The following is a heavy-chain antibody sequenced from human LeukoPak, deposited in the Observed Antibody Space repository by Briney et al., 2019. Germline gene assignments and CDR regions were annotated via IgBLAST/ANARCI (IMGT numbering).Heavy chain of an antibody. D-gene: IGHD4-17*01. CDR1: GGSISSYY. Sequence: SETLSLTCTVSGGSISSYYWSWIRQPPGKGLEWIGYIYYSGSTNYNPSLKSRVTISVDTSKNQFSLKLSSVTAADTAVYYCARVFYGDYGMDVWGQGTTVTVSS. CDR2: IYYSGST. V-gene: IGHV4-59*08. CDR3: ARVFYGDYGMDV. J-gene: IGHJ6*02.